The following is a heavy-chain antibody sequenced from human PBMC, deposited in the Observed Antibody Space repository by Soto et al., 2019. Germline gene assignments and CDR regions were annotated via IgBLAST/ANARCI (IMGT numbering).Heavy chain of an antibody. CDR2: IGGSGGST. Sequence: GGSLRLSCAASGFTFSDYAMSWVRQAPGKGLEWVSAIGGSGGSTYYADSVKGRFTISRDNSKNTLYLQMSSLKAEDTAVYYCAKFGRDGGGDYWGQGTLVTVSS. J-gene: IGHJ4*02. D-gene: IGHD3-10*01. V-gene: IGHV3-23*01. CDR3: AKFGRDGGGDY. CDR1: GFTFSDYA.